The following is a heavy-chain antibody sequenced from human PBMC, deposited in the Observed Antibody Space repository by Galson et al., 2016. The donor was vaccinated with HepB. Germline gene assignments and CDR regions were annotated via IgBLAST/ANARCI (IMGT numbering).Heavy chain of an antibody. Sequence: SETLSLTCTVSGGSVSSGSYYWNWIRQPPGKGLEWFGEIYHSGTAHYNPSRESRGTMSLDKSKNQISLKVTSVTAADTAVYYCARHVGVPGTRGFDYWGQGTLVTVSS. V-gene: IGHV4-61*01. CDR3: ARHVGVPGTRGFDY. CDR2: IYHSGTA. CDR1: GGSVSSGSYY. J-gene: IGHJ4*02. D-gene: IGHD2-2*01.